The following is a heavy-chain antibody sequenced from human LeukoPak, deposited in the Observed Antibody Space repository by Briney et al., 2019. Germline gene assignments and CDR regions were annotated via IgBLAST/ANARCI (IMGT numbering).Heavy chain of an antibody. Sequence: SVNVSCKASGGTFSSYAISSVRQAPGQGLEWMGRIIPIFGIANYAQKFQGRVTITADKSTSTAYMELSSLRSEDTAVYYCARDGVEMATTLIFDCWGQGSLVTVSS. V-gene: IGHV1-69*04. CDR3: ARDGVEMATTLIFDC. J-gene: IGHJ4*02. D-gene: IGHD5-24*01. CDR2: IIPIFGIA. CDR1: GGTFSSYA.